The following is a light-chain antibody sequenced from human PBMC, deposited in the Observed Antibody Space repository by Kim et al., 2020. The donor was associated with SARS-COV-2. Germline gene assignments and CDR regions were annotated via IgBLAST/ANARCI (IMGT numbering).Light chain of an antibody. Sequence: DIQMTQSPFTLSASVGDRVTITCRASENIGTWLAWYQQKPGRAPSLLIYLASTLESGVPSRFSGTGSGTEFSLSITSLQPDDFATYYCQHYSRFPYTFGQGPSWRS. J-gene: IGKJ2*01. CDR3: QHYSRFPYT. CDR1: ENIGTW. CDR2: LAS. V-gene: IGKV1-5*03.